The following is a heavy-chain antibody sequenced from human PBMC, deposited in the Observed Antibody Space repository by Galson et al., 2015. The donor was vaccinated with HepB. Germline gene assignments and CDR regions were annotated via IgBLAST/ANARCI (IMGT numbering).Heavy chain of an antibody. D-gene: IGHD5/OR15-5a*01. V-gene: IGHV3-15*01. J-gene: IGHJ4*02. Sequence: SLRLSCAASGFTVTHAWMSWVRQAPGKGLEWVGQIKNRADGGTTDYAAPVKGRFTISRDDSKDTLYLQMNSLKTEDTAVYYCTRAYYSVLNNWGQGTLVAVSS. CDR1: GFTVTHAW. CDR3: TRAYYSVLNN. CDR2: IKNRADGGTT.